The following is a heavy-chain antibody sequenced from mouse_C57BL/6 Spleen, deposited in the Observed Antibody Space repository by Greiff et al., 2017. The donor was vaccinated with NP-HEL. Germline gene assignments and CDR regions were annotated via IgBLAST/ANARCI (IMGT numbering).Heavy chain of an antibody. CDR1: GYAFSSYW. Sequence: VQLQQSGAELVKPGASVKISCKASGYAFSSYWMNWVKQRPGKGLEWIGQIYPGDGDTNYNGKFKGKATLTADNSSSTAYMQLSSLTSEDSAVYFCAREGGLRPYYFDYWGQGTTLTVSS. CDR3: AREGGLRPYYFDY. V-gene: IGHV1-80*01. CDR2: IYPGDGDT. D-gene: IGHD3-2*02. J-gene: IGHJ2*01.